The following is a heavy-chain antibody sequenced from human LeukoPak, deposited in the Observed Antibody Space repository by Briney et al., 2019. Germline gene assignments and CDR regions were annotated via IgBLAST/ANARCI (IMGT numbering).Heavy chain of an antibody. J-gene: IGHJ4*02. CDR3: AGPVGYCTNGVCYPDY. Sequence: SGTLSLTCTVSGGSISSSSYYWGWIRQPPGKGLEWIGSIYYSGSTYYNPSLESRVTISVDTSKNQFSLKLSSVTAADTAVYYCAGPVGYCTNGVCYPDYWGQGTLVTVSS. CDR1: GGSISSSSYY. V-gene: IGHV4-39*01. CDR2: IYYSGST. D-gene: IGHD2-8*01.